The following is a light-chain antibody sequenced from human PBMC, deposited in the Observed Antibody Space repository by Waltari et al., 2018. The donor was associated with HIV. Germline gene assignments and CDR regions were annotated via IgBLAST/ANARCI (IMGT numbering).Light chain of an antibody. CDR1: QGIGND. J-gene: IGKJ1*01. CDR3: LQDYNYPRT. CDR2: SAS. V-gene: IGKV1-6*01. Sequence: AIQMTQSPPSLSASVGDRITIPCRASQGIGNDLGWYQHKSGRAPKLLIYSASRLHSGVPSRFSGSGSGTDFTLTINSLQPEDFATYYCLQDYNYPRTFGQGTEVEIK.